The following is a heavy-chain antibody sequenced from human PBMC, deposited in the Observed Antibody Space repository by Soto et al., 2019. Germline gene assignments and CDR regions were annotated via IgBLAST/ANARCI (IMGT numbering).Heavy chain of an antibody. CDR1: GGSFSGYY. CDR3: ASRSRRSCSGGSCYREDYYYYYMDV. D-gene: IGHD2-15*01. J-gene: IGHJ6*03. CDR2: INHSGST. Sequence: SDTLSLTCAVYGGSFSGYYWSWIRQPPGKGLEWIGEINHSGSTNYNPSLKSRVTISVDTSKNQYSLKLSSVTAADTAVYYCASRSRRSCSGGSCYREDYYYYYMDVWGKGTTVTVSS. V-gene: IGHV4-34*01.